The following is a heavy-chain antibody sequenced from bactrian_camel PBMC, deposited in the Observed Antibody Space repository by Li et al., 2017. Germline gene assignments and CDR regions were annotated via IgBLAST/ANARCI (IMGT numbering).Heavy chain of an antibody. Sequence: HVQLVESGGGSVQAGGSLRLSCAAYDASFTSRCMAWFRQLPGKERVLVSRIAANGTAVYADSVKGRFTISQDNAKNTLYLQMNSLKPDDTAVYYCAAGIDRGGFCPVNYKLGDYPYWGQGTQVTVS. CDR3: AAGIDRGGFCPVNYKLGDYPY. CDR2: IAANGTA. V-gene: IGHV3S53*01. CDR1: DASFTSRC. J-gene: IGHJ4*01. D-gene: IGHD2*01.